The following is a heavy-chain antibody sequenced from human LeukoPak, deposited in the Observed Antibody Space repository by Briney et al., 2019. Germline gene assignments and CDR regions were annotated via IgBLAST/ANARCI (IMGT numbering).Heavy chain of an antibody. V-gene: IGHV4-4*02. CDR1: GFTFGSYAM. J-gene: IGHJ4*02. CDR2: IYHSGST. Sequence: GSLRLSCAASGFTFGSYAMSWVRQPPGKGLEWIGEIYHSGSTNYNPSLKSRVTISVDKSKNQFSLKLSSVTAADTAVYYCARGATPLDIVVVPAAYFDYWGQGTLVTVSS. D-gene: IGHD2-2*01. CDR3: ARGATPLDIVVVPAAYFDY.